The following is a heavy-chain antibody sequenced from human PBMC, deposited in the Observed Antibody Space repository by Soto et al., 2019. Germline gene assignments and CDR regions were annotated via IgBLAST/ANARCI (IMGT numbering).Heavy chain of an antibody. Sequence: QVQLQESGPGLVKPSGTLSLTCAVSGGSISSSNWWSWVRQPPGKGLEWIGEIYHSGSTNYNPSLKRRVTISVDKSKNQFSLKLSSVTAADTAVYYCARGGEWLRTTTRYYYYYGMDVWGQGTTVTVSS. CDR3: ARGGEWLRTTTRYYYYYGMDV. CDR1: GGSISSSNW. D-gene: IGHD5-12*01. V-gene: IGHV4-4*02. CDR2: IYHSGST. J-gene: IGHJ6*02.